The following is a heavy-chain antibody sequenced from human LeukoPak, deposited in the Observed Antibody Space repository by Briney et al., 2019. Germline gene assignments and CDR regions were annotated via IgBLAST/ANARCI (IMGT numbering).Heavy chain of an antibody. D-gene: IGHD6-19*01. CDR3: ARQSGDQSSAWYFDA. V-gene: IGHV4-39*01. CDR2: IHYSGKV. CDR1: GGSLRSSGHW. Sequence: SETLSLTCTVSGGSLRSSGHWWVWIRQPPGKGLEWIGSIHYSGKVYYNPSLKSRVTTSVDTSTDQFSLRLSSATAADTAIYYCARQSGDQSSAWYFDAWGQGTLVTVSS. J-gene: IGHJ4*02.